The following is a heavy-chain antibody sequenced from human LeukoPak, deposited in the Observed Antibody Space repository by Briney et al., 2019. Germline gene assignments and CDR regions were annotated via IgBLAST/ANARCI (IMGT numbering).Heavy chain of an antibody. Sequence: ASVKVSCKASGYTFTGYYMHWVRQAPGQGLEWMGWINPNSGGTNYAQKFQGRVTMTRDTSISTVYMDLSRLRFDDTAVYYCASGFAVVTGTGSDYFDYWGQGTLVTVSS. CDR3: ASGFAVVTGTGSDYFDY. CDR2: INPNSGGT. V-gene: IGHV1-2*02. CDR1: GYTFTGYY. D-gene: IGHD1-20*01. J-gene: IGHJ4*02.